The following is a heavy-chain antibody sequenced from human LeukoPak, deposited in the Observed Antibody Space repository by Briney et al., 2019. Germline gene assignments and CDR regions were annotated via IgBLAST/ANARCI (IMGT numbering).Heavy chain of an antibody. V-gene: IGHV3-23*01. J-gene: IGHJ5*02. D-gene: IGHD6-19*01. CDR2: ISGSGGST. Sequence: GRSLRLSCAASGFTFSSYAMSGVRQAPGKGLEGVSAISGSGGSTYYADSAKGRFTISRDNSKNTLYLQMNSLRAEDTAVYYCAKPGQWRYNWFDPWGQGTLVTVSS. CDR3: AKPGQWRYNWFDP. CDR1: GFTFSSYA.